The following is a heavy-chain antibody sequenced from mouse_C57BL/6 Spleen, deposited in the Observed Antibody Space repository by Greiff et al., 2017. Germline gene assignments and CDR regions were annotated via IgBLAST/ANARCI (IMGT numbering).Heavy chain of an antibody. CDR3: ARLWLLHAMDY. V-gene: IGHV1-69*01. CDR2: IDPSDSYT. CDR1: GYTFTSYW. Sequence: QVQLQQPGAELVMPGASVKLSCKASGYTFTSYWMHWVKQRPGQGLEWIGEIDPSDSYTNYNQKFKGKSTLTVDKSSSTAYMQLSSLTSEDSAVYYCARLWLLHAMDYWGQGTSVTVSS. D-gene: IGHD2-3*01. J-gene: IGHJ4*01.